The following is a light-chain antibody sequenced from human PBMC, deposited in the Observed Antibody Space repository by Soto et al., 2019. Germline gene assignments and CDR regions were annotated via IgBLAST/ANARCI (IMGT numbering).Light chain of an antibody. CDR1: SSDVGGYNY. CDR2: DVS. CDR3: SSYTSSSTAV. J-gene: IGLJ2*01. V-gene: IGLV2-14*01. Sequence: QSALTQPASVSGSPGQSITISCTGTSSDVGGYNYVSWYQQHPGKAPKLMIYDVSNRPSGVSNRFSGSKSGNTASLTISGLKAADEADYYCSSYTSSSTAVFGGGTKLTVL.